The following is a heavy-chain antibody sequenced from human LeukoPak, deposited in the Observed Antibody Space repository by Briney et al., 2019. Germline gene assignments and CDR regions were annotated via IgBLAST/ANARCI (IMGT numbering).Heavy chain of an antibody. CDR3: ARRHSGGWYNSDY. CDR1: GFTFSSYG. V-gene: IGHV3-30*03. J-gene: IGHJ4*02. D-gene: IGHD6-19*01. Sequence: TGGSLTLSCAASGFTFSSYGMHWVRQAPGKGLEWVALISYDGSNKYYADSVKGRFTISRDNSKNTLYLQMISLRSEDTAVYYCARRHSGGWYNSDYWGQGTLVTVSS. CDR2: ISYDGSNK.